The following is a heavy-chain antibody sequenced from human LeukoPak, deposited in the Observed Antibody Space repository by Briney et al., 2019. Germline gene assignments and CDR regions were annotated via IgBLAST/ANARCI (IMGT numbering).Heavy chain of an antibody. V-gene: IGHV3-23*01. Sequence: GGSLRLSCAASGFTFSSYGMSWVRQAPGKGLEWVSAISGSGGSTYYADSVKGRFTISRDNSKNTLYLQMNSLRAEDTAVYYCAKTYYYDSSGLSPYFQHWGQGTLVTVSS. J-gene: IGHJ1*01. CDR3: AKTYYYDSSGLSPYFQH. CDR2: ISGSGGST. D-gene: IGHD3-22*01. CDR1: GFTFSSYG.